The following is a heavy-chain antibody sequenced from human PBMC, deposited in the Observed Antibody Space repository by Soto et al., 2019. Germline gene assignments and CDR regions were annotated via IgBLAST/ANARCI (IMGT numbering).Heavy chain of an antibody. V-gene: IGHV3-30-3*01. CDR3: VRGGYSSSWERLDP. D-gene: IGHD6-13*01. J-gene: IGHJ5*02. CDR2: ISHDGVNK. Sequence: VQLVESGGGVIHPGKSLRLSCAASGSTFPNYPMHWVRQTPDNGLEWVAVISHDGVNKNSADSVKGRFTISRDNSRNTLYLQMDSLRVEDTAMYYWVRGGYSSSWERLDPWGQGTLVTVSS. CDR1: GSTFPNYP.